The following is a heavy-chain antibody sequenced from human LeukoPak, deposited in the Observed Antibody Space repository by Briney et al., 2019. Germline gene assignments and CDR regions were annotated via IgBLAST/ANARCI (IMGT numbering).Heavy chain of an antibody. V-gene: IGHV4-38-2*02. J-gene: IGHJ4*02. Sequence: SETLSLTCTVSGYSISSGYYWGWIRQPPGKGLEWIGSIYHSGSTYYNPSLKSRVTISVDTSKNQFSLKLSSVTAADTAVYYCARSPERVNFDYWGQGTLVTVSS. D-gene: IGHD1-1*01. CDR1: GYSISSGYY. CDR2: IYHSGST. CDR3: ARSPERVNFDY.